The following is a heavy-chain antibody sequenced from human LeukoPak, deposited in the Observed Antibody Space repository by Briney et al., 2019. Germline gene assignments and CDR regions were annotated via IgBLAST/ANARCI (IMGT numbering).Heavy chain of an antibody. Sequence: GASVKVSCKASGYRFISFDINWVRQAPGQGLEWMGRVNAYTGKTTYAQKFQDRVTLTRSTSLTTAYMELTSLTADDTAVYFCARGETPTSPVDFWGQGTLVTVSS. CDR3: ARGETPTSPVDF. J-gene: IGHJ4*02. V-gene: IGHV1-8*01. CDR1: GYRFISFD. CDR2: VNAYTGKT.